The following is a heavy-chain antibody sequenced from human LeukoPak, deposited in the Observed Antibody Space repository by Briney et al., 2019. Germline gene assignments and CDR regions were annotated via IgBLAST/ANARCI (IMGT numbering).Heavy chain of an antibody. CDR3: ARGARWAYYLDY. J-gene: IGHJ4*02. V-gene: IGHV3-11*01. CDR1: GFTFSDYY. Sequence: AGGSLRLSCTASGFTFSDYYMSWIRQTPGKGLEWLSYISTRDNTIQYADSVKGRFTISRDNANNSVFLQMNNLRAEDSAIYYCARGARWAYYLDYWGQGSLVTVSS. CDR2: ISTRDNTI. D-gene: IGHD4-23*01.